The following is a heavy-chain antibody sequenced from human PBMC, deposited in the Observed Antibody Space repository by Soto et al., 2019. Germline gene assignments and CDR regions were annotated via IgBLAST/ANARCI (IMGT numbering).Heavy chain of an antibody. J-gene: IGHJ5*02. CDR2: ISAYNGNT. Sequence: ASVKVSCKASGYTFTSYGISWVRQAPGQGLEWMGWISAYNGNTNYAQKLQGRVTMTTDTSTSTAYMELRSLRSDDTAVYYCARMSEPSTGYSSGWGFDPWGQGTLVTVSS. CDR3: ARMSEPSTGYSSGWGFDP. V-gene: IGHV1-18*01. D-gene: IGHD6-19*01. CDR1: GYTFTSYG.